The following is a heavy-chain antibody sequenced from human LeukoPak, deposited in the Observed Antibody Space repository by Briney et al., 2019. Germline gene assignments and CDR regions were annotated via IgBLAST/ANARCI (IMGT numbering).Heavy chain of an antibody. D-gene: IGHD3-9*01. J-gene: IGHJ3*02. Sequence: KPGGSLRLSCAASGFTFSDYYMSWIRQAPGKGLEWVSYISSSSSYTNYADSVKGRFTISRDNAKNSLYLQMNSLRAEDTAVYYGGKRGGGGMTGAFDIWGQGTMVTVSS. CDR2: ISSSSSYT. CDR1: GFTFSDYY. V-gene: IGHV3-11*03. CDR3: GKRGGGGMTGAFDI.